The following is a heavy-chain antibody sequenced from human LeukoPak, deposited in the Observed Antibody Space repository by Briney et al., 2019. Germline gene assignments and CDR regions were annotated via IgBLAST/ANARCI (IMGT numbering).Heavy chain of an antibody. CDR2: ISGSGGST. V-gene: IGHV3-23*01. D-gene: IGHD6-13*01. J-gene: IGHJ4*02. Sequence: PGGSLRLSCAASGFTFSSYAMSWVRQAPGKGLEWVSAISGSGGSTYYADSVKGRFTISRDNSKNTLYLQMNSLRAEDTAVYYCAKDVGACSSSSSDYWGQGTLVTVSS. CDR1: GFTFSSYA. CDR3: AKDVGACSSSSSDY.